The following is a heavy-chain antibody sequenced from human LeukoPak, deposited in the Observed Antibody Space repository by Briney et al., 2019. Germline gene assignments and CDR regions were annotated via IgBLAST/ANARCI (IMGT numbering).Heavy chain of an antibody. D-gene: IGHD2-15*01. CDR2: ISSSSSYI. V-gene: IGHV3-21*01. CDR1: GFTFSSYS. CDR3: ARVYCSGGSCYHYYYYYMDV. J-gene: IGHJ6*03. Sequence: GGSLRFSCAASGFTFSSYSMNWVRQAPGKGLEWVSSISSSSSYIYYADSVKGRFTVSRDNAKNSLYLQMNSLRAEDTAVYYCARVYCSGGSCYHYYYYYMDVWGKGTTVTISS.